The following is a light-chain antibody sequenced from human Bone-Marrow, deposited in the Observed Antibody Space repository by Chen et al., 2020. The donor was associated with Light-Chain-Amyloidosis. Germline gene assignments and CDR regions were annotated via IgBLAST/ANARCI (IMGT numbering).Light chain of an antibody. CDR1: NIGASS. Sequence: SYVLPQPSSVSAAPGHTATMACGGNNIGASSVHWYQQTPGQAPLLVVYDDSDRPSGIPERLSGSNSGNTATLTISRVEAGDEADYYCQVWDRSSDRPVFGGGTKLTVL. V-gene: IGLV3-21*02. CDR3: QVWDRSSDRPV. CDR2: DDS. J-gene: IGLJ3*02.